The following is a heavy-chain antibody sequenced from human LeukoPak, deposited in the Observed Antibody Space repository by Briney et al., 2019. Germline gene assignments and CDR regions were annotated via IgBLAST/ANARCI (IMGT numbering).Heavy chain of an antibody. CDR3: AKDGYYDSSAYYYVRYFDL. CDR1: GFTFSSYA. D-gene: IGHD3-22*01. CDR2: ISGSGVST. J-gene: IGHJ2*01. Sequence: GGSLRLSCAASGFTFSSYAMSWVRQAPGKGLKWVSAISGSGVSTYYADSVKGRFTISRDNSKNTLYLQMNSLRAEDTAVYYCAKDGYYDSSAYYYVRYFDLWGRGTLVTVSS. V-gene: IGHV3-23*01.